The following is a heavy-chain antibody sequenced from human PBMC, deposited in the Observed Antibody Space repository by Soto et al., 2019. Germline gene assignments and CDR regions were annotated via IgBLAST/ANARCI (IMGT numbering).Heavy chain of an antibody. CDR1: GFTFRNYG. Sequence: QVQLVESGGGVVQPGRSLRLSCAGSGFTFRNYGMHWVRQAPGKGLEWVAVIWYDGSKKYYVDSVKGRFTISRDNSKSTLYLEMNSLRGEDTALYYCASLGLGSASWYVDYWGQGTLVTVSS. CDR2: IWYDGSKK. V-gene: IGHV3-33*01. J-gene: IGHJ4*02. D-gene: IGHD2-2*01. CDR3: ASLGLGSASWYVDY.